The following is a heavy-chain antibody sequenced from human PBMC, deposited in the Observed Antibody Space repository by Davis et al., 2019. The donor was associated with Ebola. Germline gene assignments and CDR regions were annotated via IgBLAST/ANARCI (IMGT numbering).Heavy chain of an antibody. Sequence: GGSLTLSCAASGFTFSSYGMHWVRQAPGKGLEWVANTNQDGRDKYYVDSVRGRFTISRDDAKNSMYLHMNSLRPEDTGMYYCARDWRVEPAAMVGYYYSGMDVWGKGTTVTVSS. V-gene: IGHV3-7*03. CDR1: GFTFSSYG. CDR3: ARDWRVEPAAMVGYYYSGMDV. D-gene: IGHD2-2*01. J-gene: IGHJ6*04. CDR2: TNQDGRDK.